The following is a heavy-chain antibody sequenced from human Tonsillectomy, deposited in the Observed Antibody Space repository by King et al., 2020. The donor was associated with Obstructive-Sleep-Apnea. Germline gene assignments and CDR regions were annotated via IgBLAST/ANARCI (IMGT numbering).Heavy chain of an antibody. CDR3: ARGRRVIPVPGLIITTHGMDV. V-gene: IGHV3-30*04. J-gene: IGHJ6*02. CDR1: GFTFSSYA. D-gene: IGHD3-10*01. Sequence: HVQLVESGGGVVQPGRSLRLSCAASGFTFSSYAMHWVRQAPGKGLEWVAVMSYDGSNKYYADSVKGRFTISRDNSKNMLCLQMNSLRAEDTAVYYCARGRRVIPVPGLIITTHGMDVWGQGTTVTVSS. CDR2: MSYDGSNK.